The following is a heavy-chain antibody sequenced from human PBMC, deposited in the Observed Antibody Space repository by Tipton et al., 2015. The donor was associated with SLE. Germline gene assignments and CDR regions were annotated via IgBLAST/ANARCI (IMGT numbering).Heavy chain of an antibody. CDR3: ARGKYSGYVY. D-gene: IGHD5-12*01. V-gene: IGHV4-59*01. CDR1: GYSISSGYY. Sequence: TLSLTCAVSGYSISSGYYWGWIRQPPGKGLEWIGYIYYSGSTNYNPSLKSRVTISVDTSKNQFSLKLSSVTAADTAVYYCARGKYSGYVYWGQGTLVTVSS. J-gene: IGHJ4*02. CDR2: IYYSGST.